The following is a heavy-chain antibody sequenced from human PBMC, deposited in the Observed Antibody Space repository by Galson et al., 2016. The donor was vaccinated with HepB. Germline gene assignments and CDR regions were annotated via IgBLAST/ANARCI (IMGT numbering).Heavy chain of an antibody. CDR1: GFTFSNYG. J-gene: IGHJ6*02. Sequence: SLRLSCAASGFTFSNYGMYWVRQAPGKGLDWVAVISHDGGNEYYEDSVRGRFTISRDKSKSTLYLQMNSLRAEDTAVYYCAKNRWRDYYYVMDDWGQGTTVTVSS. CDR3: AKNRWRDYYYVMDD. D-gene: IGHD5-24*01. CDR2: ISHDGGNE. V-gene: IGHV3-30*18.